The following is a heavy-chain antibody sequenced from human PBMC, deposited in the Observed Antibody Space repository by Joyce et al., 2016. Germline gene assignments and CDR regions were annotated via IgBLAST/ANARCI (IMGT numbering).Heavy chain of an antibody. D-gene: IGHD2/OR15-2a*01. J-gene: IGHJ3*02. V-gene: IGHV5-51*01. CDR3: ASQKREYFKDALDI. CDR1: GYSFTTSW. Sequence: EVQLVQSGAEVKKPGESLKISCKGSGYSFTTSWIGWVRQVPGKGLEGMGTREVGDSDTKYSPSCKGQVTMSADKSISTVYLQWSSLKASDTAIYYCASQKREYFKDALDIWGQGTLVTVSS. CDR2: REVGDSDT.